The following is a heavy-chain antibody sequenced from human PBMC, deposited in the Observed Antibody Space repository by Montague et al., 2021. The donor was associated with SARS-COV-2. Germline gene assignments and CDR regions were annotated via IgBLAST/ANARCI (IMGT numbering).Heavy chain of an antibody. Sequence: SETLSLTCAVYGGSFSGYYWSWIRQPPGKGLEWIGEINHSGSTNYNPSLKSRVTISVDTSKNQFPPKLSSVTAADTAVYYCASLTLGYCSSTSCYSDWFDPWGQGTLVTVSS. J-gene: IGHJ5*02. V-gene: IGHV4-34*01. CDR1: GGSFSGYY. CDR2: INHSGST. D-gene: IGHD2-2*02. CDR3: ASLTLGYCSSTSCYSDWFDP.